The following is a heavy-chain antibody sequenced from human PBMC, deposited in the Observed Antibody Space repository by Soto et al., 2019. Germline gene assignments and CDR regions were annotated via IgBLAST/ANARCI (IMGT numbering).Heavy chain of an antibody. Sequence: GESLKISCTGSGYSFSTYWIAWVRQMPGKGLEWMGIIYPGDSDTRYSPSFQGQVTISADTSTKTAYLQWSSLKASDTAIYYCARLPQFIWFGALTYRAYYFNYWGPGTLVTVSS. CDR2: IYPGDSDT. D-gene: IGHD3-10*01. CDR1: GYSFSTYW. J-gene: IGHJ4*02. V-gene: IGHV5-51*01. CDR3: ARLPQFIWFGALTYRAYYFNY.